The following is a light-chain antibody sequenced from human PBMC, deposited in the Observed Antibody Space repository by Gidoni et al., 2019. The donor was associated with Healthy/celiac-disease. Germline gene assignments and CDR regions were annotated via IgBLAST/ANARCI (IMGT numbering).Light chain of an antibody. V-gene: IGKV3-15*01. CDR2: GAS. J-gene: IGKJ5*01. Sequence: EIVITPSPAPLSVSPGERATLSCRASQSVSSNLAWYQQKPGQAPRLLIYGASTRATGIPARFSGSGSGTEFTLTISSLQSEDFAVYYCQQYNNWPPITFGQGTRLEIK. CDR3: QQYNNWPPIT. CDR1: QSVSSN.